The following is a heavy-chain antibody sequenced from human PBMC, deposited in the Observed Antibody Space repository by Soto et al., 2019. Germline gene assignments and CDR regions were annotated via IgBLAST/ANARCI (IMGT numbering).Heavy chain of an antibody. CDR3: AKDYGKRSHDILFL. Sequence: GGSLRLSCAASGFTFSSYGMHWVRQAPGKGLEWVAVISYDGSNKYYADSVKGRFTISRDNSKNTLYLQMNSLRAEDTAVYYCAKDYGKRSHDILFLWGQGTLVTVSS. J-gene: IGHJ4*02. D-gene: IGHD3-9*01. CDR2: ISYDGSNK. CDR1: GFTFSSYG. V-gene: IGHV3-30*18.